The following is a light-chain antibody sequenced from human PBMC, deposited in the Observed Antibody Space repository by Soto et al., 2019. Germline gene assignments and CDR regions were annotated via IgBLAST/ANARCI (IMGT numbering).Light chain of an antibody. J-gene: IGKJ2*01. CDR1: QSISTW. V-gene: IGKV1-39*01. Sequence: DIQMTQSPSTLSASVRDRVTITCRASQSISTWLAWYQQKPGKAPKLLIYAASRLQGGVPSRFSGSGSGTDFTLTISSLQPEDFATYYCQQSYSTPPYTFGQGTRLEIK. CDR2: AAS. CDR3: QQSYSTPPYT.